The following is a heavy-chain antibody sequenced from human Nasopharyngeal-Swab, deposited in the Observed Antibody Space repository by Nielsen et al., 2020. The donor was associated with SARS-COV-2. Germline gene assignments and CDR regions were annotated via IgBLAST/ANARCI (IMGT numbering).Heavy chain of an antibody. D-gene: IGHD3-22*01. Sequence: WIRQPLGKGLEWVAVIWYDGSNKYYADSVKGRFTISRDNSKNTLYLQMNSLRAEDTAVYYCARDPSYDSSGFRVWGQGTMVTVSS. CDR3: ARDPSYDSSGFRV. V-gene: IGHV3-33*01. CDR2: IWYDGSNK. J-gene: IGHJ3*01.